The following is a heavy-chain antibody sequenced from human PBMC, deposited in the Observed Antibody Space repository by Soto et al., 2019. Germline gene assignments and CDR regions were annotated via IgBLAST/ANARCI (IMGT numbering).Heavy chain of an antibody. CDR1: GYTFTSYG. Sequence: QVQLVQSGTEVKKPGASVKVSCKASGYTFTSYGIHWVRQAPGQRLEWMGWINAAHGDTKYSPKFQGRVTITRDTSASTAYMELSSLRSEDTAVYYCLRMHVSATGIDWFGPWGQGTLDTVSS. J-gene: IGHJ5*02. CDR3: LRMHVSATGIDWFGP. D-gene: IGHD6-13*01. V-gene: IGHV1-3*01. CDR2: INAAHGDT.